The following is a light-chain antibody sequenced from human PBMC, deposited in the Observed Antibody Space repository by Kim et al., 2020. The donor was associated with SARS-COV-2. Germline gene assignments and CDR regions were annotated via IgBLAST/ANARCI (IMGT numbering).Light chain of an antibody. CDR2: DTR. Sequence: PGVPFILTCGSSTDPVTSGHYPSWFQQKPGQAPSTLIYDTRNKRSWTPARFSGSRLGGKAALTLSGAQPEDEADYYCLLTYSGARVFGGGTKVTVL. J-gene: IGLJ3*02. V-gene: IGLV7-46*01. CDR3: LLTYSGARV. CDR1: TDPVTSGHY.